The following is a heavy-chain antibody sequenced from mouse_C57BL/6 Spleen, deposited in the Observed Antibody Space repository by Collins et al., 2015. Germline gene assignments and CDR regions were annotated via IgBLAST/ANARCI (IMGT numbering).Heavy chain of an antibody. CDR1: GYTFITYT. V-gene: IGHV1-4*01. Sequence: QVQLQQSGAELARPGASVKMSCKASGYTFITYTMHWVKQRPGQGLEWIGYINPSSGYTKYIQKFKDKATLTADKSSSTAYMQLSSLTSEDSAVYYCARYYYYGNSYDWAMDYWGQGTSVTVSS. CDR2: INPSSGYT. J-gene: IGHJ4*01. CDR3: ARYYYYGNSYDWAMDY. D-gene: IGHD1-1*01.